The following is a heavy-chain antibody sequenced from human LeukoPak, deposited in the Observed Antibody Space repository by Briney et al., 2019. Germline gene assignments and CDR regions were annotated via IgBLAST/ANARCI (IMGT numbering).Heavy chain of an antibody. Sequence: KPGGSLRLSCAASGLTFSSYSMNWVRQAPGKGLEWVSSISSSSNYIYYADSVKGRFTISRDNAKNSLYLQMNGLRAEDTAVYYCARVPHAMVRGVIITEFYFDYWGQGTLVTVSS. CDR1: GLTFSSYS. CDR3: ARVPHAMVRGVIITEFYFDY. CDR2: ISSSSNYI. J-gene: IGHJ4*02. V-gene: IGHV3-21*01. D-gene: IGHD3-10*01.